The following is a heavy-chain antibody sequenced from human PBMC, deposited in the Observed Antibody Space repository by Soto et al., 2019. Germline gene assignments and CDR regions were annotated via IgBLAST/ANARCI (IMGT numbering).Heavy chain of an antibody. J-gene: IGHJ4*02. CDR1: GFTFSAYS. Sequence: EVQLVESGGGLVQPGGSLRLSCAASGFTFSAYSMSWVRQAPGKGLEWVSYISSTSNTIYYADSVKGRFTISRDNAKNSLYLHMNSLSAEDTAVYYCARDRGCSGGICYRDLGYWGQGTLVTVYS. CDR2: ISSTSNTI. CDR3: ARDRGCSGGICYRDLGY. D-gene: IGHD2-15*01. V-gene: IGHV3-48*01.